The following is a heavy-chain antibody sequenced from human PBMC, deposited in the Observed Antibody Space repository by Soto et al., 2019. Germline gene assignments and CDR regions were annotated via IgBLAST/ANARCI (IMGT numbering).Heavy chain of an antibody. J-gene: IGHJ4*02. CDR1: GGSISSSSYY. Sequence: QLQLQESGPGLVKPSETLSLTCTVSGGSISSSSYYWGWIRQPPGKGLEWIGSIYYSGSTYYNPSLKSRVTISVDTSKNQFSLKLSSVTAADTAVYYCARGDSSGYLYYFDYWGQGTLVTVSS. CDR2: IYYSGST. CDR3: ARGDSSGYLYYFDY. D-gene: IGHD3-22*01. V-gene: IGHV4-39*01.